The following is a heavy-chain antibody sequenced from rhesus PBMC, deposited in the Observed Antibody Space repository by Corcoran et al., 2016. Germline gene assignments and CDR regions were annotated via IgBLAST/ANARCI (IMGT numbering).Heavy chain of an antibody. CDR3: ASMEVDMESAFDV. CDR1: GGSISSSNW. CDR2: ISGSSGRT. J-gene: IGHJ3*01. Sequence: QVQLQESGPGLVKPSETLSLTCAVSGGSISSSNWWSWIRQPPGKGLEWIGYISGSSGRTDNNPARKSRVTISTDTAKNQFSLKLSSVTAAGTAVYYCASMEVDMESAFDVWGQGLRVTVSS. V-gene: IGHV4-65*01. D-gene: IGHD2-21*01.